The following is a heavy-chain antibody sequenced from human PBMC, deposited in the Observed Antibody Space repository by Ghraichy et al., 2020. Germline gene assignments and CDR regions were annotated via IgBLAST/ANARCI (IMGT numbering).Heavy chain of an antibody. CDR1: GFTFSSYN. V-gene: IGHV3-48*02. Sequence: LSLTCAASGFTFSSYNMNWVRQAPGKGLEWVSYISSSSSTIYYADSVKGRFTISRDNAKNSLYLQMNSLRDEDTAVYYCARGVYCSSTSCYSYNWFDPWGQGTLVTVSS. D-gene: IGHD2-2*01. CDR2: ISSSSSTI. CDR3: ARGVYCSSTSCYSYNWFDP. J-gene: IGHJ5*02.